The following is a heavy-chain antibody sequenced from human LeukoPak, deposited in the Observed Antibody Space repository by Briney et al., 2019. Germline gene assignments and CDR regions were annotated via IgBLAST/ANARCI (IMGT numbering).Heavy chain of an antibody. J-gene: IGHJ4*02. D-gene: IGHD6-19*01. V-gene: IGHV4-4*02. Sequence: SETLSLTCAVSGGSINSNNWWSWVRQPPGKGLEWIGRIYTSGSTNYNPSLKSRVTISVDTSKNQFSLKLSSVTAADTAVYYCARDEPSIAVAGPFDYWGQGTLVTVSS. CDR3: ARDEPSIAVAGPFDY. CDR2: IYTSGST. CDR1: GGSINSNNW.